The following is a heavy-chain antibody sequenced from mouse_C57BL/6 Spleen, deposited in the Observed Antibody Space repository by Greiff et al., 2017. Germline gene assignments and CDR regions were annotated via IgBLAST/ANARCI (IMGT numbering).Heavy chain of an antibody. Sequence: VQLQQSGAELVIPGASVKLSCKASGYTFTSYWMHWVKQRPGHGLEWIGEIDPSDSYTTYNQKFKGKATLTVDTSSSTAYMQLSSLTSEDSAVDYCARSSEVVDWYLAVWGTGTPVTVS. D-gene: IGHD1-1*01. CDR3: ARSSEVVDWYLAV. CDR2: IDPSDSYT. CDR1: GYTFTSYW. J-gene: IGHJ1*03. V-gene: IGHV1-69*01.